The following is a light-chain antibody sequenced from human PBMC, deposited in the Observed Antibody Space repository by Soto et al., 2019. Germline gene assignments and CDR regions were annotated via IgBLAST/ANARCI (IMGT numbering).Light chain of an antibody. J-gene: IGKJ1*01. V-gene: IGKV1-5*01. CDR3: QQYNSYPGA. CDR1: QIISDS. Sequence: DIQMTQSPSTLSTSIGDRVTITCRASQIISDSLAWYQQKPGKAPKLLIYDASSLESGVPSRFSGSGSGTEFTLTISSLQPDDFASYTCQQYNSYPGAFGQGTKVDIK. CDR2: DAS.